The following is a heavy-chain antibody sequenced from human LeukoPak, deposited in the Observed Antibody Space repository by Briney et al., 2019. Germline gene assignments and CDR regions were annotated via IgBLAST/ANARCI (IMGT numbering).Heavy chain of an antibody. CDR1: GGTFSSYA. D-gene: IGHD2-2*01. V-gene: IGHV1-69*13. CDR2: IIPIFGTA. CDR3: ARSTSTSCYSVFCQPSGGSEYFQH. J-gene: IGHJ1*01. Sequence: ASVKVSCKASGGTFSSYAISWVRQAPGQGLEWMGGIIPIFGTANYAQKFQGRVTITADESTSTAYMELSSLRSEDTAVYYCARSTSTSCYSVFCQPSGGSEYFQHWGQGTLVTVSS.